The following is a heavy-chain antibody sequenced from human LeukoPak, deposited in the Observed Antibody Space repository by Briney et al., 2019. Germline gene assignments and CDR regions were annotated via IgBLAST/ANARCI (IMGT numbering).Heavy chain of an antibody. CDR2: IKQDGSEK. V-gene: IGHV3-7*03. CDR3: ARGTGTFDY. CDR1: GFTFSTYW. Sequence: GGPLRLSCAASGFTFSTYWMAWVRQAPGKGLEWVANIKQDGSEKYYVDSVKGRFTISRDNAKNSLYLQMNSLRAEDTAVYYCARGTGTFDYWGQGTLVTVSS. J-gene: IGHJ4*02. D-gene: IGHD7-27*01.